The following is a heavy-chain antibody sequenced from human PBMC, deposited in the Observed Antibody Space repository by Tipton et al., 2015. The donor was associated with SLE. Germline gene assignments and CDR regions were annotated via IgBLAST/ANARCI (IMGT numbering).Heavy chain of an antibody. J-gene: IGHJ1*01. V-gene: IGHV4-59*01. CDR2: IYYAGTT. CDR1: GGSMGTYY. Sequence: LRLSCSVYGGSMGTYYWSWIRQSPERGLEWIGHIYYAGTTNYNPSLESRVTMSVDTSSNQIFLRVSSVTAADTAVYYCASDCGGDCSPMEYFQYWGQGALVTVSS. CDR3: ASDCGGDCSPMEYFQY. D-gene: IGHD2-21*01.